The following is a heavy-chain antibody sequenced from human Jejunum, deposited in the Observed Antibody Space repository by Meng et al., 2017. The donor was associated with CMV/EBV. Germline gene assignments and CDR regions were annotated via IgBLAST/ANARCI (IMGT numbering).Heavy chain of an antibody. CDR2: IYYSGST. D-gene: IGHD3-10*01. CDR3: ASLKGGPGGMDV. J-gene: IGHJ6*02. CDR1: GGSISGYY. Sequence: VSGGSISGYYWGWIRQPPGKGLEWIGYIYYSGSTNYNPSLKSRVTISVDTSKNQFSLKLSSVTAADTAVYYCASLKGGPGGMDVWGQGTTVTVSS. V-gene: IGHV4-59*01.